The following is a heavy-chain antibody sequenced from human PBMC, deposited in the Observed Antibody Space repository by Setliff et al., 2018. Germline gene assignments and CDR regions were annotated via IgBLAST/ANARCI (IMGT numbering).Heavy chain of an antibody. D-gene: IGHD6-13*01. CDR2: IRYDGSNK. V-gene: IGHV3-30*02. CDR1: GFTFSSYG. J-gene: IGHJ6*03. Sequence: HPGGSLRLSCAASGFTFSSYGMHWVRQAPGKGLEWVAFIRYDGSNKYYADSVKGRFTISRDNSRNTLYLQMNSLSAEDTAVYYCTKTRGITYYYYYMDVWGKGTAVTVSS. CDR3: TKTRGITYYYYYMDV.